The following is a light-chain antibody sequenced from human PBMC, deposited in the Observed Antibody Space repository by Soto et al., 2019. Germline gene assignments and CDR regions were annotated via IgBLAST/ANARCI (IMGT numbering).Light chain of an antibody. J-gene: IGLJ3*02. V-gene: IGLV3-9*01. Sequence: SYELTQPLSVSVALGPTARITCGGNNIGSKNVHWYQQKPGQAPVLVIYRDSNRPSGIPERFSGSNSGNTATLTISRAQAGDEADYYCQVWDSSWVFGGGTKLTVL. CDR1: NIGSKN. CDR3: QVWDSSWV. CDR2: RDS.